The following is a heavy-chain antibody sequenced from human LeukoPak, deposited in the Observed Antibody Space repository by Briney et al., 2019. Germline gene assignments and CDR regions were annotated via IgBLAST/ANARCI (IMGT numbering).Heavy chain of an antibody. J-gene: IGHJ4*02. D-gene: IGHD2-2*01. CDR2: IYTSGST. CDR3: ARVEDCSSTSCYSTYYFDY. CDR1: GGSISSGSYY. Sequence: SETLSLTCTVSGGSISSGSYYWSWIRQPAGKGLEWIGRIYTSGSTNYNPSLKSRVTISVDTSKNQFSLKLSSVTAADTAVYYCARVEDCSSTSCYSTYYFDYWGQGTLVTVSS. V-gene: IGHV4-61*02.